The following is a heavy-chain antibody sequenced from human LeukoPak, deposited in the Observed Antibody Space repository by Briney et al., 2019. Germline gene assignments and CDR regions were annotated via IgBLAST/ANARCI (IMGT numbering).Heavy chain of an antibody. Sequence: SETLSLTCTVSGGSISSSRYYWGWIRQTPGKGLEWIGTIYYSGTTYYNPSLKSRATISEDTSKNQFSLTLRSVTAADTAVYYCARQISDYYYYYIDVWGKGTTVTVSS. D-gene: IGHD3-10*01. CDR1: GGSISSSRYY. CDR2: IYYSGTT. CDR3: ARQISDYYYYYIDV. V-gene: IGHV4-39*01. J-gene: IGHJ6*03.